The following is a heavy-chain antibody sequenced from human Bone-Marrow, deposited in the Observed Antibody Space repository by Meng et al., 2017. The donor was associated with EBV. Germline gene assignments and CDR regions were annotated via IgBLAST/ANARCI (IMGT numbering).Heavy chain of an antibody. V-gene: IGHV1-24*01. Sequence: QVALVQSGGEVKKPGASVKVSCKVSGYTLTELSMHWVRQAPGKGLEWMGGFDPEDGETIYAQKFQGRVTMTEDTSTDTAYMELSSLRSEDTAVYYCATVTAAAGYFDYWGQGTLVTVSS. CDR1: GYTLTELS. D-gene: IGHD6-13*01. J-gene: IGHJ4*02. CDR2: FDPEDGET. CDR3: ATVTAAAGYFDY.